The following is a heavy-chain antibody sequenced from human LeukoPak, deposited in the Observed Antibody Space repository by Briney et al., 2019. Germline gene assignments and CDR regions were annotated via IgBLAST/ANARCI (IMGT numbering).Heavy chain of an antibody. D-gene: IGHD3-22*01. V-gene: IGHV3-53*01. CDR2: IYSGGST. CDR3: ARGTYDSSGSIDY. Sequence: GGSLRLSCAASGFTVSSNYMSWVRQAPGKGLEWVPVIYSGGSTYYADSVKGRFTISRDNSKNTLYLQMNSLRAEDTAVYYCARGTYDSSGSIDYWGQGTLVTVSS. CDR1: GFTVSSNY. J-gene: IGHJ4*02.